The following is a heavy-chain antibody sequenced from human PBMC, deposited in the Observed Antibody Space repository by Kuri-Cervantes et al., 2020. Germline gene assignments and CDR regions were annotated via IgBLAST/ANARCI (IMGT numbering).Heavy chain of an antibody. Sequence: GESLKISCAASGFTFSSYAMSWVRQAPGQGLEWVSGISNSGGNTYNADSVKGRFTISRDNSKNTLCLQMNSLRAEDTAVYYCATHPKILAYEVCWGQGTLVTVSS. J-gene: IGHJ4*02. V-gene: IGHV3-23*01. CDR3: ATHPKILAYEVC. CDR1: GFTFSSYA. CDR2: ISNSGGNT. D-gene: IGHD3-16*01.